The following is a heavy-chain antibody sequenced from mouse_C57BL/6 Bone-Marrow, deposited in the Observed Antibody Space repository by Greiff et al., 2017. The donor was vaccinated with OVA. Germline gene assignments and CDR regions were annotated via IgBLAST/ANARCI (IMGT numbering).Heavy chain of an antibody. J-gene: IGHJ2*01. CDR3: ARGDDGYYGYFDY. CDR1: GYTFTDYY. CDR2: INPYNGGT. V-gene: IGHV1-19*01. D-gene: IGHD2-3*01. Sequence: EVQLQQSGPVLVKPGASVKMSCKASGYTFTDYYMNWVKQSHGKSLEWIGVINPYNGGTSYNQKFKGKATLTVDKSSSTAYMELNSLTSEDSAVYYCARGDDGYYGYFDYWGQGTTLTVSS.